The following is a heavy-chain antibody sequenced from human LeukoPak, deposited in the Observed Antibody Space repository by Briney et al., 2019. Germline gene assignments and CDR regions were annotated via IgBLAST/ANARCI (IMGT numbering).Heavy chain of an antibody. CDR3: TTDGPLVASAFDI. CDR1: GFTFSTAW. V-gene: IGHV3-15*01. D-gene: IGHD2-15*01. J-gene: IGHJ3*02. CDR2: IKSKTAGGTA. Sequence: PGGSLRLSCAASGFTFSTAWMTWVRQAPRKGLEWVGRIKSKTAGGTADYAAPVKGRFTISRDDSRNTLYLQMNSLKTEDTAVYYCTTDGPLVASAFDIWGQGTMVTVSS.